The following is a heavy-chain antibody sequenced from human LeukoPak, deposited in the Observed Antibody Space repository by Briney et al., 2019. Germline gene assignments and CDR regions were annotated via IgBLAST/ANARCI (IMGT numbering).Heavy chain of an antibody. Sequence: SETLSLTCTVSGGSISSHYWTWIRQSPVKGLEWIGDISNSGSTSYNPSLKSRVTISIDTSKNQFSLKLSSVTAADTAVYYCGRDALVGYFSYYYMDVWGKGPRSPSP. V-gene: IGHV4-59*11. CDR3: GRDALVGYFSYYYMDV. J-gene: IGHJ6*03. D-gene: IGHD2-15*01. CDR2: ISNSGST. CDR1: GGSISSHY.